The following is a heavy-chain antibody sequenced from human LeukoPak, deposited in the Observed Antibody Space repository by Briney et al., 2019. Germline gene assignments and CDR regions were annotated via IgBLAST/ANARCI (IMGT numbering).Heavy chain of an antibody. CDR2: IYTGGST. CDR1: GFSVSSNY. V-gene: IGHV3-66*02. D-gene: IGHD3-22*01. CDR3: ARDYYYDSSGPGPMDV. Sequence: PGGSLRLSCAASGFSVSSNYMTWVRQAPGKGLEWVSVIYTGGSTYYADSVKGRVTISRDKSKNTLYLQMNSLRVEDTAVYYCARDYYYDSSGPGPMDVWGQGTAVTVSS. J-gene: IGHJ6*02.